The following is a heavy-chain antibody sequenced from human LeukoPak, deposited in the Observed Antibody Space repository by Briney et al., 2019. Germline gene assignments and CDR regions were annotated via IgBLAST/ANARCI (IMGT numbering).Heavy chain of an antibody. Sequence: GGSLTLSCAASGFTFSSCPMSWVRKAPGKGLEWVSVISGCGGDTYYADSVKGRFTISRDDSKNTLFLQMISLIAESDTAYFCATRNGWYPKYFDYWGQETLVTVSS. CDR1: GFTFSSCP. J-gene: IGHJ4*02. CDR2: ISGCGGDT. V-gene: IGHV3-23*01. CDR3: ATRNGWYPKYFDY. D-gene: IGHD6-19*01.